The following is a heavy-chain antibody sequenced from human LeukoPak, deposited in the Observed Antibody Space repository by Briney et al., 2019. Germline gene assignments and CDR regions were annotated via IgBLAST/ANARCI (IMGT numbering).Heavy chain of an antibody. J-gene: IGHJ4*02. CDR1: GGSFSGYY. CDR3: ARGSYDYVWGSYRSWPHHFDY. V-gene: IGHV4-34*01. D-gene: IGHD3-16*02. Sequence: PSETLSLTCAVYGGSFSGYYWSWIRQPPGKGLEWIGEINHSGSTNYNPSLKSRVTISVDTSKNQFSLKLSSVTAADTAVYYCARGSYDYVWGSYRSWPHHFDYWGQGTLVTVSS. CDR2: INHSGST.